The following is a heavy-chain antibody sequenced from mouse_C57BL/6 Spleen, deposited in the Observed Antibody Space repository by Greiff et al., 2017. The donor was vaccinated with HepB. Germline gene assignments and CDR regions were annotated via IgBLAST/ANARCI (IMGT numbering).Heavy chain of an antibody. J-gene: IGHJ1*03. CDR2: IDPSDSYT. Sequence: VQLQQPGAELVKPGASVKLSCKASGYTFTSYWMQWVKQRPGQGLEWIGEIDPSDSYTNYNQKFKGKATLTVDTSSSTAYMQLSSLTSEDSAVYYCASGVYYGNSYWYFDVWGTGTTVTVSS. CDR1: GYTFTSYW. D-gene: IGHD2-1*01. CDR3: ASGVYYGNSYWYFDV. V-gene: IGHV1-50*01.